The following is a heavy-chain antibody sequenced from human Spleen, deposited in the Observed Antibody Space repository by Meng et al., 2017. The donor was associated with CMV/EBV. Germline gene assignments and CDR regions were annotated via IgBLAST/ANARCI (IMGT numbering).Heavy chain of an antibody. CDR1: GASVSSGSYY. J-gene: IGHJ5*02. Sequence: SGASVSSGSYYWSWIRQPPGKGLEWIGYSYYSGNTNYNPSLKSRVTISVDTSKNQFSLKLNSVTAADTAMYYCARAISLGDASGFDPWGQGTLVTVSS. D-gene: IGHD2-21*02. CDR3: ARAISLGDASGFDP. V-gene: IGHV4-61*01. CDR2: SYYSGNT.